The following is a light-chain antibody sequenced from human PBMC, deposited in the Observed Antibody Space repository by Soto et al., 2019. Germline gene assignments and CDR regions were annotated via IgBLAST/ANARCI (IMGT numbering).Light chain of an antibody. V-gene: IGKV3-15*01. Sequence: EIAMTQSQATLSVSPGERATHACRASQSVNGNLAWYQQKPGQGPRLLIYDASTRATGIPARFSGSGSGTEFTLSISRLQSEDFALYYCQQYNNWPPLTFGGGTKVEIK. CDR1: QSVNGN. CDR3: QQYNNWPPLT. J-gene: IGKJ4*01. CDR2: DAS.